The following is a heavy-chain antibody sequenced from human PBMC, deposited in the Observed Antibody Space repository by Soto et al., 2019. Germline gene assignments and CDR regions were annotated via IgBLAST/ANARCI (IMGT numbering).Heavy chain of an antibody. CDR2: IYPGDSDT. Sequence: GESLKISCKGSGYSFTSYWIGWVRQMPGKGLEWMGLIYPGDSDTRYSPSFQGQVTISADKSTTTAYLQWSSLKASDTAMYYCAKHSSPSVAAIAIWRQGTLVTVSS. CDR3: AKHSSPSVAAIAI. CDR1: GYSFTSYW. D-gene: IGHD2-21*02. V-gene: IGHV5-51*01. J-gene: IGHJ4*02.